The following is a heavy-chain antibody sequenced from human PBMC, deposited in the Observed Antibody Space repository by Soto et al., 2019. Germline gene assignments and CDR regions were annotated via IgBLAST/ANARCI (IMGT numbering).Heavy chain of an antibody. CDR2: IIPNSGST. J-gene: IGHJ6*02. V-gene: IGHV1-18*01. CDR3: AREMRPLEQWLVRNNYYYFGMDV. D-gene: IGHD6-19*01. CDR1: GYTFTSYG. Sequence: ASVKVSCKASGYTFTSYGISWVRQTPGQGHEWKVWIIPNSGSTNYAQKLQGWVTMTRDTSMSTAYMELSRLRSDDTAVYYCAREMRPLEQWLVRNNYYYFGMDVWGQGTTVTVSS.